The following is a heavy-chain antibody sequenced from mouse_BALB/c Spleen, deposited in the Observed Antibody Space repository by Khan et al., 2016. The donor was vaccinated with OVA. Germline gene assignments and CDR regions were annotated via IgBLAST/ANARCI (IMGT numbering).Heavy chain of an antibody. V-gene: IGHV1S81*02. J-gene: IGHJ3*01. Sequence: QVQLKESGAELVKPGASVKLSCKASGYTFSSYYMYWVKQRPGQGLEWIGGINPNNGGTNFNEKFKTKDTLTVDKSSSTAYMQLSSLTSEDSALFYCTRSGYASPFAYWGQGTLVAVSA. CDR3: TRSGYASPFAY. CDR2: INPNNGGT. CDR1: GYTFSSYY. D-gene: IGHD6-1*01.